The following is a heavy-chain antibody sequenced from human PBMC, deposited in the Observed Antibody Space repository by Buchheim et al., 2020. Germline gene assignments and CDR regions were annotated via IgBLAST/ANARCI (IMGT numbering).Heavy chain of an antibody. V-gene: IGHV3-74*01. J-gene: IGHJ4*02. CDR2: INSDGSRK. Sequence: EVQLVESGGNLVQPGGSLRLSCAASGFTFSNYWMNWVRQVPGKGLVWVSRINSDGSRKDYVDSVKGRFTISRDNAKNTLYLQMNSLRAEDTAVYFCARAGVELWGVFYSDYWGLGTL. D-gene: IGHD2-21*01. CDR1: GFTFSNYW. CDR3: ARAGVELWGVFYSDY.